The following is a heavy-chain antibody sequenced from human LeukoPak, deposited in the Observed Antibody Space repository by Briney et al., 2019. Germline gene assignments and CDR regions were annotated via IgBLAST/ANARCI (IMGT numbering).Heavy chain of an antibody. J-gene: IGHJ4*02. D-gene: IGHD4-17*01. CDR3: ARTSPTVTTMED. V-gene: IGHV1-2*06. CDR1: GYTFTGYY. Sequence: ASVKVSCKASGYTFTGYYVHWVRQAPGQGLEWMGRINPNSGGTNYAQKFQGRVTMTRDTSISTAYMELSRLRSDDTAVYYCARTSPTVTTMEDWGQGTLVTVSS. CDR2: INPNSGGT.